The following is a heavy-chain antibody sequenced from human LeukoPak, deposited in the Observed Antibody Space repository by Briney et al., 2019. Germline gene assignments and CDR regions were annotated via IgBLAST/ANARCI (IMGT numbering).Heavy chain of an antibody. CDR2: IWYDGSNK. CDR1: GYTFSSYG. D-gene: IGHD3-10*01. J-gene: IGHJ4*02. CDR3: ARGQGWFGELFPVDY. Sequence: GGSLRLSCAASGYTFSSYGMHWVRQAPGKGLEWVAVIWYDGSNKYYADSVKGRFTISRDNSKNTLYLQMNSLRAKDTAVYYCARGQGWFGELFPVDYWGQGTLVTVSS. V-gene: IGHV3-33*01.